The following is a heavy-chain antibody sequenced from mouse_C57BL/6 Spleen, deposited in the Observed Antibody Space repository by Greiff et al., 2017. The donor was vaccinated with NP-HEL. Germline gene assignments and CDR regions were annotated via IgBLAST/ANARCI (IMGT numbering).Heavy chain of an antibody. CDR3: ARGGVGPDY. Sequence: VQLPQSVAELVRPGASVTLSCTASGFNIKNTYMPWVTQRPEQGLEWIGRLDPANGNPKSAPKFQGTATIPADTSSNPAYLQLSSLTSEDTAIYYCARGGVGPDYWGQGTTLTVSS. J-gene: IGHJ2*01. CDR1: GFNIKNTY. V-gene: IGHV14-3*01. CDR2: LDPANGNP.